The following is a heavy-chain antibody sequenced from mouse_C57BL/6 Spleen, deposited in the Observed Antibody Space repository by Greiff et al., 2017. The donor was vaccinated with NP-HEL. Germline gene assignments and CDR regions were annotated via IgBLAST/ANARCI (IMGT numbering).Heavy chain of an antibody. D-gene: IGHD1-1*01. J-gene: IGHJ1*03. Sequence: VQLQESGAELVRPGASVTLSCKASGYTFTDYEMHWVKQTPVHGLEWIGAIDPETGGTAYNQKFKGKAILTADKSSSTAYMELRSLTSEDSAVYYCTREDGSGAGDWYFDVWGTGTTVTVSS. V-gene: IGHV1-15*01. CDR2: IDPETGGT. CDR1: GYTFTDYE. CDR3: TREDGSGAGDWYFDV.